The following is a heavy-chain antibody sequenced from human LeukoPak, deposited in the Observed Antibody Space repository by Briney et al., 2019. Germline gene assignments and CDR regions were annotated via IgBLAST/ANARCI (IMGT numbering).Heavy chain of an antibody. D-gene: IGHD6-13*01. CDR3: AREGTPAAGD. CDR2: ISSSSGYI. Sequence: GGSLRLSCAASGFTFSSYLMNWVRQAPGKGLEWVASISSSSGYIYYADSVKGRFTISRDNAKNSLYLQMNSLRAEDTAVYYCAREGTPAAGDWGQGTLVTVSS. CDR1: GFTFSSYL. J-gene: IGHJ4*02. V-gene: IGHV3-21*06.